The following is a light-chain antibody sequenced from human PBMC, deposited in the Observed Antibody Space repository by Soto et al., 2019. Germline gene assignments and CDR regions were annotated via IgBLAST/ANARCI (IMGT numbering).Light chain of an antibody. CDR2: DVS. CDR1: SRDIGFYNY. J-gene: IGLJ1*01. V-gene: IGLV2-14*03. CDR3: SPYTTRSTYV. Sequence: QSALTQPASVSGSPGQSLTISCTGTSRDIGFYNYVSWYQQYPGNAPKLIIFDVSNRPSGVSGRFSGSKSGNTASLTISGLLPEDGADYYCSPYTTRSTYVFGSGTKVTVL.